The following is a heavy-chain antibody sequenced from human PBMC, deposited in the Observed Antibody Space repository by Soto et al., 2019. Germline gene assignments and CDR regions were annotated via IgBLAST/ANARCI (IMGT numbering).Heavy chain of an antibody. Sequence: ASETLSLPCTVSGGSISSSSYYWGWIRQPPGEGLEWIGTINYSGSTYYNPSLKSRVTISIDTSKNHFSLKLSSVTAADTAVYYCASSAYYYVSGSYYPQDYFDYWGQGTLVTVSS. CDR2: INYSGST. CDR3: ASSAYYYVSGSYYPQDYFDY. V-gene: IGHV4-39*02. D-gene: IGHD3-10*01. CDR1: GGSISSSSYY. J-gene: IGHJ4*02.